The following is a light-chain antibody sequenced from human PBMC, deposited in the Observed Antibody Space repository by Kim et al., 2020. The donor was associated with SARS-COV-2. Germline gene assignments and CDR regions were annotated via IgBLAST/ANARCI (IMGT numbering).Light chain of an antibody. CDR2: LNSDGSH. J-gene: IGLJ3*02. V-gene: IGLV4-69*01. CDR1: SGHSSYA. Sequence: QPVLTQSPSASASLGASVKLTCTLSSGHSSYAIAWHQQQPEKGPRYLMKLNSDGSHSKGDGIPDRFSGSSSGAERYLTISSLQSEDEADYYCQTWDTGIRVFGRGTQLTVL. CDR3: QTWDTGIRV.